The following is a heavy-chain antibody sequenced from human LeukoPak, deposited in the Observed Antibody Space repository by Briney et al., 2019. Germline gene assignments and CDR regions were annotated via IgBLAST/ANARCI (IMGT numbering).Heavy chain of an antibody. CDR2: MNPNNGKT. V-gene: IGHV1-8*01. CDR1: GYTFTSYD. D-gene: IGHD2-15*01. J-gene: IGHJ4*02. CDR3: ARGGVCSGGSCYLVY. Sequence: ASVRVSCRASGYTFTSYDINWVRQAPGQGLEWMGWMNPNNGKTGYAQKFQGRITVTRNPSISTAYMELSSLRSGDTAVYYCARGGVCSGGSCYLVYWGQGTLVTVSS.